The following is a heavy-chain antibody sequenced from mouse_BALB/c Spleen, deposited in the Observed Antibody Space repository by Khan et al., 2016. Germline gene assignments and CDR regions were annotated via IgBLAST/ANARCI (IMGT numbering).Heavy chain of an antibody. Sequence: EVELVESGPSLVKPSQTLSLTCSVTGDSITSGYWNWIRKFPGNKLEYMGYISYSGSTYYNPSLKSRISITRDTSTNQYYLQLSSVTTEDTATYYWSRYDGSYFDYWGPGTTLTVSS. CDR3: SRYDGSYFDY. D-gene: IGHD2-3*01. V-gene: IGHV3-8*02. CDR2: ISYSGST. CDR1: GDSITSGY. J-gene: IGHJ2*01.